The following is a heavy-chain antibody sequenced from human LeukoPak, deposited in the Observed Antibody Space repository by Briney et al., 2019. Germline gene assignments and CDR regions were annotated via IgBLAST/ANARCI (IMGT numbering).Heavy chain of an antibody. J-gene: IGHJ3*02. CDR2: INPSGGRT. CDR3: ARVESWEHSGSSQDVLDI. D-gene: IGHD1-26*01. V-gene: IGHV1-46*01. Sequence: GASVKVSCKASGYTFTDYYMHWVRQAPGQGLEWMGIINPSGGRTSYAQKFQDRVTMTTDMSTSTVYMELSSLRSEDTAVYYCARVESWEHSGSSQDVLDIWGQGTMVTVSS. CDR1: GYTFTDYY.